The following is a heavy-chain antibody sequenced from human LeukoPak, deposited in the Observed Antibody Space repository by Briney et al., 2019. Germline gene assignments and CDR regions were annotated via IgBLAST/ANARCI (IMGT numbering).Heavy chain of an antibody. D-gene: IGHD2-15*01. Sequence: GGSLRLSCVAFRFTFSYYHMSWIRQAPGKGLEWVSEISSSNSDTKYADSVKGRFTISRDNTKNSLYLQMNSLRAEDTAVYYCASVSPYCSGGSCYFPDYWGQGTLVTVSS. CDR1: RFTFSYYH. J-gene: IGHJ4*02. V-gene: IGHV3-11*03. CDR2: ISSSNSDT. CDR3: ASVSPYCSGGSCYFPDY.